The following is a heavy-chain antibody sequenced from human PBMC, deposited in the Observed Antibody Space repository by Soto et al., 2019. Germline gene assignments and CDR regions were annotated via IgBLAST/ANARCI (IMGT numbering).Heavy chain of an antibody. CDR3: AKDQLRGVRGVIAYYYGMDV. V-gene: IGHV3-30*18. CDR1: GFTFSSYG. Sequence: QVQLVESGGGVVQPGRSLRLSCAASGFTFSSYGMHWVRQAPGKGLEWVAVISYDGSNKYYADSVKGRFTISRDNSTTTLNLQMNSLSAEDTAVYYCAKDQLRGVRGVIAYYYGMDVWGQGSTVTVSS. D-gene: IGHD3-10*01. CDR2: ISYDGSNK. J-gene: IGHJ6*02.